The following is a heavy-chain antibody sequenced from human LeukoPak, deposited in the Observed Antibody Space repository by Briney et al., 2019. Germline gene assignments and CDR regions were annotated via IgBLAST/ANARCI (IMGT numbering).Heavy chain of an antibody. V-gene: IGHV1-2*02. Sequence: ASVKVSCKASGYTFTDYYMHWVRQAPGQGFEWMGWINPNDGDTNYAQKFQGRVTMTRDTSISTAHMEVSRLRSDDTAVYYCARANFLYCSSTTCLSDYWGQGTLVTVSS. CDR2: INPNDGDT. CDR1: GYTFTDYY. CDR3: ARANFLYCSSTTCLSDY. J-gene: IGHJ4*02. D-gene: IGHD2-2*01.